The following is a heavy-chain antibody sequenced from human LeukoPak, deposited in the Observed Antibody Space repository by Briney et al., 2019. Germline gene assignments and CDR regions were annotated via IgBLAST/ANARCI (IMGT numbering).Heavy chain of an antibody. D-gene: IGHD3-10*01. Sequence: ASVKVSCKASGYTFTSYAMHWVRQAPGQRLEWMGWINAGNGNTKYSQKFQGRVTITRDTSASTAYMELSSLRSEDTAVYYCASSMVRGVIRSYYYYGMDVWGQGTTVTVSS. CDR1: GYTFTSYA. V-gene: IGHV1-3*01. J-gene: IGHJ6*02. CDR3: ASSMVRGVIRSYYYYGMDV. CDR2: INAGNGNT.